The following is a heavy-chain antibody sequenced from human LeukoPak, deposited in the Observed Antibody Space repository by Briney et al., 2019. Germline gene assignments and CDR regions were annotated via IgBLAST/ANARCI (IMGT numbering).Heavy chain of an antibody. CDR2: LSGSGGST. Sequence: QPGGSLSLSCAACGFTFNSFAMSWVRPAPGKGLEWVSDLSGSGGSTYYADYVKGRFTISRDISKTTLYLQMNSLRAADTAVYYCANILINFVGATYRNCFDYWGQGTLVTVSS. V-gene: IGHV3-23*01. J-gene: IGHJ4*02. CDR1: GFTFNSFA. D-gene: IGHD1-26*01. CDR3: ANILINFVGATYRNCFDY.